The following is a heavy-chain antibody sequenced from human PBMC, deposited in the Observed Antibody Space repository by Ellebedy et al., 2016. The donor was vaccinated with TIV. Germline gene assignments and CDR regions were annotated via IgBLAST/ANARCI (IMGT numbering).Heavy chain of an antibody. D-gene: IGHD2-15*01. CDR2: IGGSGSST. V-gene: IGHV3-23*01. CDR3: ARLIGGTCQCAFDI. CDR1: GFTFSNYA. Sequence: PGGSLRLSCVASGFTFSNYAMTWVRQAPGKGLEWVSGIGGSGSSTYYADSGKGRFTISRDNAKTKLYLQMNSLRAKDTAVYYCARLIGGTCQCAFDIWGQGTMVTVSS. J-gene: IGHJ3*02.